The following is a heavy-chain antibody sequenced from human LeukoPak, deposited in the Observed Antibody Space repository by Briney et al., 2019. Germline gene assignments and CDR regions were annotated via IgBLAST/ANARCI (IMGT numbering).Heavy chain of an antibody. J-gene: IGHJ3*02. CDR1: GGSISSYY. D-gene: IGHD3-3*01. CDR3: ARGLRFLEWFYTHAFDI. Sequence: PSETLSLTCTVSGGSISSYYWSWIRQPAGKGLEWIGRIYTSGSTNYNPSLKSRVTMSVDTSKNQFSLKLSSVTAADTAVYYCARGLRFLEWFYTHAFDIWGQGTMVTVSS. CDR2: IYTSGST. V-gene: IGHV4-4*07.